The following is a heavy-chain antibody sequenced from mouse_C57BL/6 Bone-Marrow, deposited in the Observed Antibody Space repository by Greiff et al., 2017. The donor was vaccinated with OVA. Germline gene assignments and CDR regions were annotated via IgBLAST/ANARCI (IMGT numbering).Heavy chain of an antibody. CDR2: IYPRSGNT. V-gene: IGHV1-81*01. CDR3: AREEDYAWFAY. CDR1: GYTFTSYG. Sequence: QVQLQQSGAELARPGASVKLSCKASGYTFTSYGISWVKQRTGQGLEWIGEIYPRSGNTYYNEKFKGKATLTADKSSSTAYMALRSLTSEDSAVYFCAREEDYAWFAYWGQGTLATVSA. D-gene: IGHD2-4*01. J-gene: IGHJ3*01.